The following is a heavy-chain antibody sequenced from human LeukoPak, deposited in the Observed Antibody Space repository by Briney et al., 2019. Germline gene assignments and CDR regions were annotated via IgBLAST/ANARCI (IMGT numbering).Heavy chain of an antibody. Sequence: SETLSLTCTVSGGSISSYYWSWIRQPPGKGLEWIGYIYYSGSTNYNPSLRSRVTISVDTSKNQFSLKLSSVTAADTAVYYCARVPYHHGSCGYYFDYWGQGTLVTVSS. D-gene: IGHD3-22*01. CDR3: ARVPYHHGSCGYYFDY. CDR1: GGSISSYY. J-gene: IGHJ4*02. CDR2: IYYSGST. V-gene: IGHV4-59*01.